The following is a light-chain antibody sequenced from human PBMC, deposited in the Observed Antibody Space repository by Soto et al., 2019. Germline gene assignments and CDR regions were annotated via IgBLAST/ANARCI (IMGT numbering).Light chain of an antibody. Sequence: EIILTQSPDTLSLSPGERATLSFMASQTVSSNYLAWCQQRPGQAPRLLIYGASTRAAGIPDRFSGSGSGTDFTLTISSLQSEDFAVYYCQQYNNWPYTFGQGTRLEIK. J-gene: IGKJ5*01. CDR3: QQYNNWPYT. V-gene: IGKV3D-15*01. CDR2: GAS. CDR1: QTVSSN.